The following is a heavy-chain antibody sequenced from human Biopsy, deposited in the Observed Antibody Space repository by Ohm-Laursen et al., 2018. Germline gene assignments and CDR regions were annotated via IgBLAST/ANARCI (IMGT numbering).Heavy chain of an antibody. J-gene: IGHJ1*01. CDR3: ATKLTGYFHH. V-gene: IGHV1-69*06. CDR2: NIPILGTG. Sequence: GPSVKVSCTAPGGTFSNYGVNWVRQAPGQGLEWLGGNIPILGTGNYAQKFQDRVTVAADTSTSTATMELRSLRSDDTAVYYCATKLTGYFHHWGQGTLVIVSS. D-gene: IGHD3-9*01. CDR1: GGTFSNYG.